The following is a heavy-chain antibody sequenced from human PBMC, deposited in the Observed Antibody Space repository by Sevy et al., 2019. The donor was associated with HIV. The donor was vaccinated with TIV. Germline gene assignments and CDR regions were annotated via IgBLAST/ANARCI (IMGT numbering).Heavy chain of an antibody. CDR2: ISSSSNYI. D-gene: IGHD3-10*01. CDR1: GFTFSTYT. V-gene: IGHV3-21*01. J-gene: IGHJ3*02. CDR3: ARAYGSGSWEAFDI. Sequence: GGSLRLSCAASGFTFSTYTMNWVRQAPGKGLQWVSSISSSSNYIYYADSVKGRFTISRDNAKNSLYIQMNSLRAEDTGVYYCARAYGSGSWEAFDIWGQGTMVTVSS.